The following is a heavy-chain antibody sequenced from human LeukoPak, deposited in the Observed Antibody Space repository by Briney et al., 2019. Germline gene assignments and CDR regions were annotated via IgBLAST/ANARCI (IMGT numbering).Heavy chain of an antibody. CDR2: ISGSGSST. CDR3: ARARYCTSTSCYIDY. Sequence: SGGSLRLSCAASGFTFSSYAMSWVRQAPGKGLEWVSSISGSGSSTYYADSVKGRFSISRDNSKNTLYLQMNSLRAEDTALYYCARARYCTSTSCYIDYWGQGTLVTVSS. J-gene: IGHJ4*02. D-gene: IGHD2-2*02. CDR1: GFTFSSYA. V-gene: IGHV3-23*01.